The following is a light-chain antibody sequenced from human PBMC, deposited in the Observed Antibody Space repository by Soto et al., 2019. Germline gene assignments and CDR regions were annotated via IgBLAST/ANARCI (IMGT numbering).Light chain of an antibody. CDR3: QQSYSTPPT. CDR2: AAS. CDR1: QSISSY. V-gene: IGKV1-39*01. J-gene: IGKJ1*01. Sequence: DIQMTQSPSSLSASVGARVTITCRASQSISSYLNWYQQKPGKAPKLRIYAASSLQSGVPSRFSGSGSGTDFTLTISSLQPGDFETYYCQQSYSTPPTFGQGTKVEIK.